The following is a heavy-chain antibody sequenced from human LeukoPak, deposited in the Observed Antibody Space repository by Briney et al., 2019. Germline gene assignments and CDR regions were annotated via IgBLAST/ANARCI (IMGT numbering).Heavy chain of an antibody. V-gene: IGHV3-74*03. D-gene: IGHD3-10*01. Sequence: PGGPLSLSCVASGFSLRDYWMHWVRQAPGKGLVWVSRIDYYGTTTTYADSVKGRFTISKDDAKNTFYLQMNSLRVEDTAVYYCARITDRPNDGFNIWGQGAMVIVSS. J-gene: IGHJ3*02. CDR1: GFSLRDYW. CDR2: IDYYGTTT. CDR3: ARITDRPNDGFNI.